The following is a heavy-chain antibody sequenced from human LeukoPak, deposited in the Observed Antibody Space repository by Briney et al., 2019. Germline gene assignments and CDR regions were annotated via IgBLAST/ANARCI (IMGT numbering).Heavy chain of an antibody. CDR2: IIPIFGTA. CDR3: ARDNSVGDNAWWFDP. D-gene: IGHD1-26*01. CDR1: GGTFSSYA. J-gene: IGHJ5*02. V-gene: IGHV1-69*05. Sequence: ASVKVSCKASGGTFSSYAISWVRQAPGQGLEWMGGIIPIFGTANYAQTFQGRVTMTRDMSTSTDYMEVSSLRSEDTAIYYCARDNSVGDNAWWFDPWGQGTLVTVSS.